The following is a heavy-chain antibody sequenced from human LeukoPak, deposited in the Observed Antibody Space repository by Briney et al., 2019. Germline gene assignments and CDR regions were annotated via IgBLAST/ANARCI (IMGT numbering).Heavy chain of an antibody. CDR1: GFTFSSYG. CDR3: ARYPGGYCSGGSCYSGYYYYYMDV. J-gene: IGHJ6*03. D-gene: IGHD2-15*01. V-gene: IGHV3-7*01. Sequence: GGTLRLSCAASGFTFSSYGMSWVRQAPGKGLEWVADINQDGSEKYYVDSVKGRFTISRDNAKNSLYLQMNSLRAEDTAVYYCARYPGGYCSGGSCYSGYYYYYMDVWGKGTTVTISS. CDR2: INQDGSEK.